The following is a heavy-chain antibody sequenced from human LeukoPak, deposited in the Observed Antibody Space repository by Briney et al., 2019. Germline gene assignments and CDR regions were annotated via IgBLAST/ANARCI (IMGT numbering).Heavy chain of an antibody. CDR1: GGSISSYY. CDR3: ARGSSGTYSSWVDS. D-gene: IGHD3-10*01. Sequence: SETLSLTCTVSGGSISSYYWSWIRQPPGKGLEWIGYISYSGSTDYNPSLKSRATISVDTSENQFSLKLSSVTAADTAMYYCARGSSGTYSSWVDSWGQGALVTVSS. CDR2: ISYSGST. J-gene: IGHJ4*02. V-gene: IGHV4-59*01.